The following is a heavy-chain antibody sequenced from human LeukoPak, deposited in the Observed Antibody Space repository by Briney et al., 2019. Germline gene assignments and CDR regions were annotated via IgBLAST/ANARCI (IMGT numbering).Heavy chain of an antibody. V-gene: IGHV4-59*01. D-gene: IGHD7-27*01. J-gene: IGHJ4*02. CDR3: AKEQLGIVDY. Sequence: SETLSLTCTVSGGSISSYYWSWIRQPPGKGLEWIGYIYYSGSTNYNPSLKSRVTISIDTSKNQFSLKLSSVTAADTAVYYCAKEQLGIVDYWGQGTLVTVSS. CDR1: GGSISSYY. CDR2: IYYSGST.